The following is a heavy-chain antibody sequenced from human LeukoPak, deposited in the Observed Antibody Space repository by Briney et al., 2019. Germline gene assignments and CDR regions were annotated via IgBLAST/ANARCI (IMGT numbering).Heavy chain of an antibody. V-gene: IGHV1-69*13. Sequence: SVKVSCKASGGTFSSYAISWVRQAPGQGLEWMGGIIPIFGTANYAQKFQGRVTITADESTSTAYMELSSLRSEDTAVYYCAKRGSVWIQLWFPLDNWGQGTLVTVSS. J-gene: IGHJ4*02. CDR2: IIPIFGTA. CDR1: GGTFSSYA. CDR3: AKRGSVWIQLWFPLDN. D-gene: IGHD5-18*01.